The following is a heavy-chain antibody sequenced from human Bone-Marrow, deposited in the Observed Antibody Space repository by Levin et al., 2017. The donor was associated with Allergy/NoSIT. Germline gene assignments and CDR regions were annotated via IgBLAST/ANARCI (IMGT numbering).Heavy chain of an antibody. D-gene: IGHD1-26*01. CDR2: ISYDGTDK. CDR1: GFTFSGHG. V-gene: IGHV3-30*18. J-gene: IGHJ4*02. CDR3: AKDRRAYSGSPDY. Sequence: HPGGSLRLSCAASGFTFSGHGMHWVRQAPDKGLEWVAVISYDGTDKYYADSVKGRFAISRDNSKNTLYLEMNSLRPEDTAVYYCAKDRRAYSGSPDYWGQGTLVTVSS.